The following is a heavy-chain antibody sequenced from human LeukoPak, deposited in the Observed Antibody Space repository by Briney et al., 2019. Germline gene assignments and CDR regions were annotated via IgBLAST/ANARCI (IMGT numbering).Heavy chain of an antibody. V-gene: IGHV4-34*01. CDR1: GGSFSGYY. CDR2: INHSGST. CDR3: ARGGEAVPYGY. D-gene: IGHD4-17*01. Sequence: PSETLSLTCAVYGGSFSGYYWSWIRQPPGKGLEWIGEINHSGSTNYNPSLKSRVTMSVDTSKNHFSLKLTSMTAADTAVYYCARGGEAVPYGYWGQGTLVTVSS. J-gene: IGHJ4*02.